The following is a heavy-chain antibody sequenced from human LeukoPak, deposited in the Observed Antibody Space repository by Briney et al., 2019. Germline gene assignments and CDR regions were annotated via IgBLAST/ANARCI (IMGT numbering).Heavy chain of an antibody. D-gene: IGHD3-10*01. Sequence: ASVTVSCKASGYTFTGYYIHWVRQAPGQGLEWMGWINPNSGGTNYAQKFQGRVTMTRDTSISTAYMELSRLRSDDTAVYYCAREGRITMVRGSKAWFDPWGQGTLVTVSS. V-gene: IGHV1-2*02. CDR2: INPNSGGT. CDR3: AREGRITMVRGSKAWFDP. CDR1: GYTFTGYY. J-gene: IGHJ5*02.